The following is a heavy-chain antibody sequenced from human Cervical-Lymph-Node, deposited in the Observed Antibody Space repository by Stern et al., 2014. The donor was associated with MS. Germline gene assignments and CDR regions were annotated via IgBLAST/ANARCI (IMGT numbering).Heavy chain of an antibody. V-gene: IGHV2-5*02. CDR3: AHRSSGAYCSGESCYFAH. CDR1: GFSLSTTRAG. Sequence: ESGPTLVKPTQTLTLTCTFSGFSLSTTRAGVAWIRQPPGKALEWLAPIFWDDERRYSPSLKDRLNITKDNSKNQVVLTMTNLDPVDTATYYCAHRSSGAYCSGESCYFAHWGQGALVTVSS. J-gene: IGHJ4*02. CDR2: IFWDDER. D-gene: IGHD2-15*01.